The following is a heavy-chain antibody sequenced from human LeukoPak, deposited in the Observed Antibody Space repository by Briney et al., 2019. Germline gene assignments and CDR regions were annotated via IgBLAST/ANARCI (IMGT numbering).Heavy chain of an antibody. CDR2: INHSGST. CDR3: ARVVTIFGVARGWFDP. J-gene: IGHJ5*02. CDR1: GGSFSGYY. V-gene: IGHV4-34*01. Sequence: PSETLSLTCAVYGGSFSGYYLSWIRQPPGKGLEWIGEINHSGSTNYNPSLKSRVTISVDTSKNQFSLKLSSVTAADTAVYYCARVVTIFGVARGWFDPWGQGALVTISS. D-gene: IGHD3-3*01.